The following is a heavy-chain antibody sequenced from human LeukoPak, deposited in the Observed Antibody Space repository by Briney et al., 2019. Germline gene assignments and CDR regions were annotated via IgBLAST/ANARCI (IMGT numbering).Heavy chain of an antibody. CDR3: ARGLRVCINGVCYGYYYYMDV. Sequence: GASVKVSCKASGYTFTSYDINWVRQATGQGLEWMGWMNPNSGNTAYAQKFQGRVTMTRNTSISTAYMELSSLRSEDTAVYYCARGLRVCINGVCYGYYYYMDVWGKGTTVTVSS. D-gene: IGHD2-8*01. CDR2: MNPNSGNT. V-gene: IGHV1-8*01. CDR1: GYTFTSYD. J-gene: IGHJ6*03.